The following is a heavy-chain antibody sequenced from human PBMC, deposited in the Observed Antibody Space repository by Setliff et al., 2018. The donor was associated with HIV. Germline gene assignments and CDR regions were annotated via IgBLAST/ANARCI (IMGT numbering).Heavy chain of an antibody. D-gene: IGHD2-21*01. CDR2: IHYRGST. V-gene: IGHV4-59*11. J-gene: IGHJ5*01. CDR1: GGSIRSHY. Sequence: LSLTCTVSGGSIRSHYWNWIRQSPGKGLEWIGYIHYRGSTNYNPSLKSRVIISVDMSKNQFSLKLTSVTSADTAVYYCASYFEASYCGGDCYSGWFDSWGQGILVTVSS. CDR3: ASYFEASYCGGDCYSGWFDS.